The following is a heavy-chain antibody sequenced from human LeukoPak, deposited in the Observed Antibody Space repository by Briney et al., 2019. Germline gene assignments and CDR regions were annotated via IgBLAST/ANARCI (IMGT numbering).Heavy chain of an antibody. CDR3: VKGSKAVLITRYHYMDV. Sequence: GESLRLSCAASGFTFSSYGMHWVRQAPGKGLEWVTFICYDGSKKYYADSVKGRFTISRDNSKNTLYLQMNSLRPEDTAVYYCVKGSKAVLITRYHYMDVWGKGTTVTISS. CDR1: GFTFSSYG. CDR2: ICYDGSKK. V-gene: IGHV3-30*02. D-gene: IGHD3-22*01. J-gene: IGHJ6*03.